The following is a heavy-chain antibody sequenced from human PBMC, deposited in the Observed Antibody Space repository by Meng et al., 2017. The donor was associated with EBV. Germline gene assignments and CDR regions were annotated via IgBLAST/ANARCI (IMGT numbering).Heavy chain of an antibody. CDR3: ASESGRGFTPDY. J-gene: IGHJ4*02. CDR2: LIPISDAP. D-gene: IGHD3-10*01. CDR1: GGTFRSDA. Sequence: QVELWQAGAGGNKHGSSVKVSCKPAGGTFRSDAVSWVRHAPGQGLGWMGGLIPISDAPYYAQKFQDRVTITADESTSTHYMDLSGLRSEDTAVYYCASESGRGFTPDYWGQGTLVTVSS. V-gene: IGHV1-69*01.